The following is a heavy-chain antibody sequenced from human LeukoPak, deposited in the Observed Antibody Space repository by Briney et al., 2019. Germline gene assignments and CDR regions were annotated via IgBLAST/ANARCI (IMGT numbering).Heavy chain of an antibody. D-gene: IGHD4/OR15-4a*01. J-gene: IGHJ6*02. CDR3: ARDMVDRGYYYGMDV. CDR2: INPNSGGT. V-gene: IGHV1-2*02. CDR1: GYTFTGSY. Sequence: ASVKVSCKASGYTFTGSYMHWVRQAPGQGLEWMGWINPNSGGTNYAQKFQGRVTMTRDTSISTAYMELSRLRSDDTGVYYCARDMVDRGYYYGMDVWGQGTTVTVSS.